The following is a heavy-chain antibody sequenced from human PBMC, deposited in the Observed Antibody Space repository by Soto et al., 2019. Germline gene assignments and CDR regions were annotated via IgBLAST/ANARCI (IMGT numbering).Heavy chain of an antibody. J-gene: IGHJ4*02. CDR3: ARQYGGYADY. V-gene: IGHV4-59*01. CDR1: GGSISSYY. Sequence: SETLSLPCTVSGGSISSYYWRWIRQPPGKGLEWIGYIYYSGSTNYNPSLKSRVTISVDTSKNQFSLKLSSVTAADTAVYYCARQYGGYADYWGQFALVTVS. CDR2: IYYSGST. D-gene: IGHD1-26*01.